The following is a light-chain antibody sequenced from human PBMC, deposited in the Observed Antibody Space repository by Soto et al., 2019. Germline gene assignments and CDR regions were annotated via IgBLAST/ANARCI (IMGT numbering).Light chain of an antibody. J-gene: IGKJ1*01. Sequence: DIVMTQSPDSLAVSLGERATINCKSSQSVFYTSRNKSSLAWYRQVPGQPPEVIIYWASIRESGVPDRFSGRGSGTDFTLTISSLQSADVAVYFRQQYYSPPWTFRQGTKVDSK. CDR3: QQYYSPPWT. CDR1: QSVFYTSRNKSS. V-gene: IGKV4-1*01. CDR2: WAS.